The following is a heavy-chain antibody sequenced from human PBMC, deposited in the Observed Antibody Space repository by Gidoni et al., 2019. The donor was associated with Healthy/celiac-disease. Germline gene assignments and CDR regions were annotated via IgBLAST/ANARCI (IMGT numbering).Heavy chain of an antibody. CDR3: ARIFRGYSSGWYSFDY. D-gene: IGHD6-19*01. J-gene: IGHJ4*02. V-gene: IGHV2-70*15. CDR2: IDWDDDK. CDR1: GFSLSTSGMC. Sequence: QVTLRESGPALVTPTQTLTLPCTFSGFSLSTSGMCVSWIRQPPGKALEWLARIDWDDDKYYSTSLKTRLTISKDTSKNQVVLTMTNMDPVDTATYYCARIFRGYSSGWYSFDYWGQGTLVTVSS.